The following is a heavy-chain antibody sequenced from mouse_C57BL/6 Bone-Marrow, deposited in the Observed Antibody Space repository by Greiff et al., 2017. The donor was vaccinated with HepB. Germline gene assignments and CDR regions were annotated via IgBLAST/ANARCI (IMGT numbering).Heavy chain of an antibody. CDR1: GYTFTSYW. CDR3: ARRTYDGYYGFAY. Sequence: QVQLQQPGAELVMPGASVKLSCKASGYTFTSYWMHWVKQRPGQGLEWIGEIDPSDSYTNYNQKFKGKSTLTVDKSSSTAYMQLSSLTSEDSAVYYCARRTYDGYYGFAYWGQGTLVTVSA. CDR2: IDPSDSYT. D-gene: IGHD2-3*01. J-gene: IGHJ3*01. V-gene: IGHV1-69*01.